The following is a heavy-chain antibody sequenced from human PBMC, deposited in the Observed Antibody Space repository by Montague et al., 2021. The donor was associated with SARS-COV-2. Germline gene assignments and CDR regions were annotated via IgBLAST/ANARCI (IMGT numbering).Heavy chain of an antibody. CDR1: GDSMNNYY. D-gene: IGHD6-13*01. CDR3: ARAPLYRSSWYAYFDY. Sequence: SETLSLTCTVSGDSMNNYYWSWIRQPPGKGLELIWYINYSGSTHYNPYLQSRVTLSKDTSKNQFSLRLTSVTAADTAMYFCARAPLYRSSWYAYFDYWGQGTLVTVSS. J-gene: IGHJ4*02. V-gene: IGHV4-59*01. CDR2: INYSGST.